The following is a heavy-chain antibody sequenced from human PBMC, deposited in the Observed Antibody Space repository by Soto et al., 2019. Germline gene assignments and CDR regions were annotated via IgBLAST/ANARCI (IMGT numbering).Heavy chain of an antibody. V-gene: IGHV4-31*03. CDR3: ARGPYYDFWSPPRGSPLDY. D-gene: IGHD3-3*01. CDR2: IYYSGST. J-gene: IGHJ4*02. CDR1: GGSISSGGYY. Sequence: SETLSLTYTVSGGSISSGGYYWSWIRQHPGKGLEWIGYIYYSGSTYYNPSLKSRVTISVDTSKNQFSLKLSSVTAADTAVYYCARGPYYDFWSPPRGSPLDYWGQGTLVTVSS.